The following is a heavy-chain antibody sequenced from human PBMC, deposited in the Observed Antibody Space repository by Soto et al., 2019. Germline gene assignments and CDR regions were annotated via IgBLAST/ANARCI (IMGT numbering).Heavy chain of an antibody. J-gene: IGHJ6*02. V-gene: IGHV1-3*03. CDR3: ARGRPYALDV. Sequence: APLKVSCKASGYTFSSYAIHWVRQAPGQRLEWMGWINAGNGNTKYSQEFQGRVTITRDTSASTAYMELSSLRSEDMGVYYCARGRPYALDVWGQGTTVPVS. D-gene: IGHD4-17*01. CDR2: INAGNGNT. CDR1: GYTFSSYA.